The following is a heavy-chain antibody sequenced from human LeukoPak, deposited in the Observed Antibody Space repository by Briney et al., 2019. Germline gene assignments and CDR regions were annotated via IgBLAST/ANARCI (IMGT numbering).Heavy chain of an antibody. CDR3: AGPYDTRRHAFDY. V-gene: IGHV3-73*01. J-gene: IGHJ4*02. D-gene: IGHD3-16*01. CDR1: GFTFSVSA. CDR2: IRNKANAYAT. Sequence: PGGSLRLSCAASGFTFSVSAVHWVRQASGKGLEWLGRIRNKANAYATAYAASVRGRFTISRDDSKNTLYLHMNSLETEDTAVYYCAGPYDTRRHAFDYWGQGTLVTVSS.